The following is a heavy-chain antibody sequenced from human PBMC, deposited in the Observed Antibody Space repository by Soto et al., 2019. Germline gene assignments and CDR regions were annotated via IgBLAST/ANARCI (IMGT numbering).Heavy chain of an antibody. CDR1: GYTFTSYD. D-gene: IGHD2-2*01. V-gene: IGHV3-7*05. CDR2: IKQDGSEK. Sequence: GASVKVSCKASGYTFTSYDINWVRQATGQGPEWVANIKQDGSEKYYVDSVKGRFTISRDNAKNSLYLQMTSLRAEDTAVYHCAKSLSAIPGDSWGQGTLVTVSS. CDR3: AKSLSAIPGDS. J-gene: IGHJ4*02.